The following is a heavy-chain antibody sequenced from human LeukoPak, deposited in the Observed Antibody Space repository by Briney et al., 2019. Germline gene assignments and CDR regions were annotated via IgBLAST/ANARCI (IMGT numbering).Heavy chain of an antibody. J-gene: IGHJ4*02. Sequence: ASVKVSCKASGYTFSSHDISWVRQAPGQGLEWMGWISPYNGNTKYAESLQGRVTMTTDTSTSTAYMELRSLRSDDTAVYYCARTLNSRLIDYWGQGTLVTVSS. D-gene: IGHD6-13*01. CDR3: ARTLNSRLIDY. V-gene: IGHV1-18*01. CDR1: GYTFSSHD. CDR2: ISPYNGNT.